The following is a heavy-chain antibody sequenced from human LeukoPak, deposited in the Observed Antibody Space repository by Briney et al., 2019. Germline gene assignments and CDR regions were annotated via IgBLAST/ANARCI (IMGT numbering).Heavy chain of an antibody. CDR3: AKDRRGNAPRGAFDI. V-gene: IGHV3-53*01. D-gene: IGHD1-1*01. Sequence: GGSLRLSCAASGFTVSGNYMNWGRQAPGTGLECGSVIYSGGSTDYADSVKGRFTISRDNSKNTLYLQMNGLRAEDTAVYYCAKDRRGNAPRGAFDIWGQGTMVTVSS. CDR2: IYSGGST. CDR1: GFTVSGNY. J-gene: IGHJ3*02.